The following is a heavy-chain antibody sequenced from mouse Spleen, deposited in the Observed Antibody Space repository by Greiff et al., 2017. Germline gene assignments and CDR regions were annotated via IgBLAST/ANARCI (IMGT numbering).Heavy chain of an antibody. CDR1: GYTFTSYW. J-gene: IGHJ4*01. D-gene: IGHD2-12*01. CDR2: IDPSDSYT. Sequence: QVQLQQPGAELVMPGASVQLSCKASGYTFTSYWMHWVKQRPGQGLEWIGEIDPSDSYTNYNQKFKGKATLTVDKSSSTAYMQLSSLTSEDSAVYYCARYPYDLRRAMDYWGQGTSVTVSS. V-gene: IGHV1-69*01. CDR3: ARYPYDLRRAMDY.